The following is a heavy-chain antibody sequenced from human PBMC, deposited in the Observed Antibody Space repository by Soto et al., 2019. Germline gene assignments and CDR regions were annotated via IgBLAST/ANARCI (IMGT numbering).Heavy chain of an antibody. Sequence: SETLSLTCTVSGGSISSSSYYWGWIRQPPGKGLEWIGSIYYSGSTYYNPSLKSRVTISVDTSKNHFSLKLSSVTAADTAVYYCARGMTTVTTIDYWGQGTLVTVS. V-gene: IGHV4-39*02. J-gene: IGHJ4*02. CDR1: GGSISSSSYY. CDR2: IYYSGST. D-gene: IGHD4-4*01. CDR3: ARGMTTVTTIDY.